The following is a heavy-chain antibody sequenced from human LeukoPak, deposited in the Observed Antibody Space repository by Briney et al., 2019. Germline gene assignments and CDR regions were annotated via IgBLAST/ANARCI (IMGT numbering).Heavy chain of an antibody. J-gene: IGHJ4*02. V-gene: IGHV1-46*01. Sequence: ASVKVSCKASGYTFSNYCMHWVRQAPGQGLEWLGIINPSLQIPIYAQTFQGRVTMTRDTSISTAYMDLSKLRSDDTAVYYCARDPVEIATTEFDYWGQGTLVTVSS. CDR1: GYTFSNYC. D-gene: IGHD5-24*01. CDR3: ARDPVEIATTEFDY. CDR2: INPSLQIP.